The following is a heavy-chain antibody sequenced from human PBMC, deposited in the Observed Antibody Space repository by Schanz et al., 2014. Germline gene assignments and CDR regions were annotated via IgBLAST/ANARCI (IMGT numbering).Heavy chain of an antibody. CDR3: ASRRRMGISMVRGILKGWFDP. CDR1: GGSISTYY. Sequence: QVQLQESGPGLVKPSETLSLTCSVSGGSISTYYWSWIRQSPGKGLEWIGEISHDGTTNYNPSLKSRVTITGDTSKNQFSLNLTSVTAADTAVYYCASRRRMGISMVRGILKGWFDPWGQGTLVTVSS. D-gene: IGHD3-10*01. J-gene: IGHJ5*02. CDR2: ISHDGTT. V-gene: IGHV4-59*12.